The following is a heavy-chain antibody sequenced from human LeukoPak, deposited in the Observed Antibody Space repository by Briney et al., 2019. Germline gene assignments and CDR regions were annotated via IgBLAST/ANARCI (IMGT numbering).Heavy chain of an antibody. D-gene: IGHD5-12*01. CDR2: IFYSGST. Sequence: PSETLSLTCTVSGDSISSSSYYRGWVRQPPGKGLEWIGSIFYSGSTYYNPSLKSRVTISVDTSKNQFSLKLRSVTAADTAVYYCARGRVATPFDYWGQGTLVTVSS. J-gene: IGHJ4*02. V-gene: IGHV4-39*07. CDR3: ARGRVATPFDY. CDR1: GDSISSSSYY.